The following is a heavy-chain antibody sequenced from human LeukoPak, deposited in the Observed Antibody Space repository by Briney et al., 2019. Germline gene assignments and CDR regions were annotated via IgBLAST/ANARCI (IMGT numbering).Heavy chain of an antibody. CDR2: ISYDGKKT. D-gene: IGHD4-23*01. V-gene: IGHV3-30*04. CDR3: ARGYGGTAYYYGMDV. Sequence: GRSLRLSCEASGFTFSHFAMHWVRQAPGKGLEWVAVISYDGKKTYYADSVKGRFTISRDNAKNSLYLQMNSLRAEDTAVYYCARGYGGTAYYYGMDVWGQGTTVTVSS. J-gene: IGHJ6*02. CDR1: GFTFSHFA.